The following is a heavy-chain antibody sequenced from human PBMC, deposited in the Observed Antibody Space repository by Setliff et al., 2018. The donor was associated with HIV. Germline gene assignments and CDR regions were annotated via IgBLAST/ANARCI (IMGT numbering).Heavy chain of an antibody. CDR1: GFNFRTYS. D-gene: IGHD2-2*01. CDR3: ARDTCDTPSCYAGPRFVY. J-gene: IGHJ4*02. V-gene: IGHV3-48*04. Sequence: QAGGSLRLSCAASGFNFRTYSMNWVRQAPGKGLEWVSLISWNGGSSYYADSVRGRFTISRDNAGNSLFLQMNSLRVEDTAVYYCARDTCDTPSCYAGPRFVYWGQGNLVTVSS. CDR2: ISWNGGSS.